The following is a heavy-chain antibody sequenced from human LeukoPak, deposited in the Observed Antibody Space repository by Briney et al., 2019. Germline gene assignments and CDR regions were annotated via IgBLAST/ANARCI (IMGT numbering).Heavy chain of an antibody. D-gene: IGHD2-2*01. CDR2: ISSSGSTI. CDR3: ARDCRRSTSCYYAFDI. Sequence: GGSLRLSCAASGFTFSSYEMNWVRQAPGKGLEWVSYISSSGSTIYYADSVKGRFTISRDNAKNSLYLQMNSLRAEDTAVYCCARDCRRSTSCYYAFDIWGQGTMVTVSS. CDR1: GFTFSSYE. V-gene: IGHV3-48*03. J-gene: IGHJ3*02.